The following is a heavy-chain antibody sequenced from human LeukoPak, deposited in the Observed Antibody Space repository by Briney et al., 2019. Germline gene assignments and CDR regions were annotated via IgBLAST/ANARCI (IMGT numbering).Heavy chain of an antibody. J-gene: IGHJ4*02. CDR2: ISYDGSNK. V-gene: IGHV3-30*18. CDR1: GFTFSSYG. D-gene: IGHD2-15*01. Sequence: GGSLRLSCAASGFTFSSYGMHWVRQAPGKGLEWVAVISYDGSNKYYADSVKGRFTISRDNSRNTLYLQMNTLRAEDTAVYFCAKSPASSCRGSFCYPFDYWGQGNLVTVSS. CDR3: AKSPASSCRGSFCYPFDY.